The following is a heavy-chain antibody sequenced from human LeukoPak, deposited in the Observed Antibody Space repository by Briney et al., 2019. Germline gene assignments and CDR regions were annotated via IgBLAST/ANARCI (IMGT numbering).Heavy chain of an antibody. D-gene: IGHD3-3*01. V-gene: IGHV1-69*05. CDR1: GGTFSSYA. CDR3: AREIYDFWSGYYKGNDY. CDR2: IIPIFGTA. J-gene: IGHJ4*02. Sequence: GASVKVSCKASGGTFSSYAISWVRQAPGQGLEWMGRIIPIFGTANYAQKFQGRVTITTDESTSTAYMELSSLGSEDTAVYYCAREIYDFWSGYYKGNDYWGQGTLVTVSS.